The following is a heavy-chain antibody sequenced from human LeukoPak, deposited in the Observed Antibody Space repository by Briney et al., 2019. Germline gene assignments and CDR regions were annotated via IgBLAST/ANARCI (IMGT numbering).Heavy chain of an antibody. CDR3: ARSTNWFDP. Sequence: SETLSLTCSVSGVSISSYYWSWIRQPPGKGLEWIGYIYYSGNINYNSSLKSRVTISVDTSKNQFSLKLSSVTAADTAVYYCARSTNWFDPWGQGTLVTVSS. J-gene: IGHJ5*02. CDR2: IYYSGNI. D-gene: IGHD5/OR15-5a*01. V-gene: IGHV4-59*08. CDR1: GVSISSYY.